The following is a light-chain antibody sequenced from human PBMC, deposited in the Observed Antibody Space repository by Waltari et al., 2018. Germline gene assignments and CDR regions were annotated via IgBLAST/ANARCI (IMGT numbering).Light chain of an antibody. CDR1: KLGDIY. Sequence: SFELIQPPSVAVSPGQTANITCSGDKLGDIYTYWYQQKQGQSPVEIMYQDTRRPSGNPERFSCSNSANTSTLTISQTQPVDEADYFCPTWDTITAIFGGGTRLTVL. V-gene: IGLV3-1*01. CDR3: PTWDTITAI. J-gene: IGLJ2*01. CDR2: QDT.